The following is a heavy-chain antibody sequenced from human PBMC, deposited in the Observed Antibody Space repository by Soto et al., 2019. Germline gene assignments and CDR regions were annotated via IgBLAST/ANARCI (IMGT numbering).Heavy chain of an antibody. CDR1: GFTFSSYA. V-gene: IGHV3-30-3*01. Sequence: GGSLRLSCAASGFTFSSYAMHWVRQAPGKGLEWVAVISYDGSNKYYADSVKGRFTISRDNSKNTLYLQMNSLRAEDTAVYYCARVPAAGIDWGRFDYRGQGTLVTVSS. CDR3: ARVPAAGIDWGRFDY. J-gene: IGHJ4*02. D-gene: IGHD6-13*01. CDR2: ISYDGSNK.